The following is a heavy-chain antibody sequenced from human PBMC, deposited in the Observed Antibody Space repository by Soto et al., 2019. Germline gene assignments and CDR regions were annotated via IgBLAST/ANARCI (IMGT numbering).Heavy chain of an antibody. D-gene: IGHD3-22*01. J-gene: IGHJ4*02. CDR1: GFTFSSYS. Sequence: EVQLVESGGGLVKPGGSLRLSCAASGFTFSSYSMNWVRQAPGKGLEWVSSISSSSSYIYYAGSVKGRFTISRDDAKNALFLQMNSLRAEDTAVYYCGDRSGAYWGQGTLVTVSS. CDR2: ISSSSSYI. CDR3: GDRSGAY. V-gene: IGHV3-21*01.